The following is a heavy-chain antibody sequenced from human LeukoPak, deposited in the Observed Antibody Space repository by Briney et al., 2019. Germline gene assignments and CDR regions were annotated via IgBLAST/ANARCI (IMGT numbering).Heavy chain of an antibody. J-gene: IGHJ3*02. V-gene: IGHV3-23*01. CDR1: GFTFSSYS. CDR3: AKGGYYDFWSGYYSGAFDI. Sequence: GGSLRLSCAASGFTFSSYSMNWVRQAPGKGLEWVSAISGSGGSTYYADSVKGRFTISRDNSKNTLYLRMNSLRAGDTAVYYCAKGGYYDFWSGYYSGAFDIWGQGTMVTVSS. D-gene: IGHD3-3*01. CDR2: ISGSGGST.